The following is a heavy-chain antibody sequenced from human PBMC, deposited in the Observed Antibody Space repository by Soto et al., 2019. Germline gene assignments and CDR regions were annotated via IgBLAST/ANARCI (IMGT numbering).Heavy chain of an antibody. CDR1: GFTFSSYA. J-gene: IGHJ4*02. Sequence: GGSLRLSCAASGFTFSSYAMSWVRQAPGKGLEWVSAISGSGGSTYYADSVKGRFTISRDNSKNTLYLQMNSLRAEDTAVYYCASPLHSSGRGRGYWGQGTLVTVSS. CDR3: ASPLHSSGRGRGY. CDR2: ISGSGGST. D-gene: IGHD6-19*01. V-gene: IGHV3-23*01.